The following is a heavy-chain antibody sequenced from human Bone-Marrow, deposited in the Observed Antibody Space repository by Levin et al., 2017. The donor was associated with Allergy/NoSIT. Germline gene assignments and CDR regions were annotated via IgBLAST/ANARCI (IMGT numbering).Heavy chain of an antibody. CDR1: GFTFGYYS. Sequence: PGGSLRLSCAASGFTFGYYSMNWVRQAPGKGLEWVSYISKSGDTIYYADSVKGRFTISRDNAKKSLYLQMNRLRDEDTAVYYCARDFQLWFGESRTGAFDVWGQGTMVTVSS. CDR3: ARDFQLWFGESRTGAFDV. V-gene: IGHV3-48*02. J-gene: IGHJ3*01. D-gene: IGHD3-10*01. CDR2: ISKSGDTI.